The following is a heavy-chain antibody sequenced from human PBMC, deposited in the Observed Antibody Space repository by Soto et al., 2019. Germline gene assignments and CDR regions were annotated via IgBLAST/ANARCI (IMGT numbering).Heavy chain of an antibody. D-gene: IGHD1-26*01. Sequence: VESLKISCNGSGYSLSSYWISWVRQMPGKALEWMGKIDPSDSHANYSPSLQGHVTISADKSISTAYLQWSSLKASDTAMYYCARGRGRNYYYGMDVWGQGATVTVSS. CDR2: IDPSDSHA. CDR3: ARGRGRNYYYGMDV. CDR1: GYSLSSYW. J-gene: IGHJ6*02. V-gene: IGHV5-10-1*01.